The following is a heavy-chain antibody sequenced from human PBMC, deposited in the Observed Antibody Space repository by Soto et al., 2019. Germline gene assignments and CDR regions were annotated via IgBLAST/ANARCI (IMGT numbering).Heavy chain of an antibody. J-gene: IGHJ6*02. Sequence: GGSLRLSCAASGFTFSSYAMHWVRQAPGKGLEWVAVISYDGSNKYYADSVKGRFTISRDNSKNTLYLQMNSLRAEDTAVYYCARHAGSVVVPGYGMDVWGQGTTVTVSS. V-gene: IGHV3-30-3*01. CDR1: GFTFSSYA. CDR3: ARHAGSVVVPGYGMDV. D-gene: IGHD2-2*01. CDR2: ISYDGSNK.